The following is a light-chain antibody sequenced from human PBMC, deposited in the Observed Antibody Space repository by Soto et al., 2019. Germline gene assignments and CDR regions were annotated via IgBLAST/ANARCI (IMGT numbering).Light chain of an antibody. CDR1: QSVSSY. V-gene: IGKV3-11*01. CDR2: DAS. CDR3: QQRSNWPPIT. J-gene: IGKJ3*01. Sequence: EIVLTQSPVTLSLSPGERASLSCRASQSVSSYLAWYQQKPGQAPRLLIYDASNRATGIPARFSGSGSGTDFTLTISSLEPEDFAVYYCQQRSNWPPITFGPGTKVDI.